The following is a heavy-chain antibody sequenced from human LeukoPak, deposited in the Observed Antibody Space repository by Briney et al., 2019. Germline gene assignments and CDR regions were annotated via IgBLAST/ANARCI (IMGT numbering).Heavy chain of an antibody. J-gene: IGHJ5*02. CDR1: GFTFSSYD. D-gene: IGHD6-19*01. CDR2: IRPSGDNT. V-gene: IGHV3-23*01. Sequence: GGALRLSCSASGFTFSSYDMTSVRQAPGRGLGWVSSIRPSGDNTYYGDSVKGRFTISRDNSKNTVYLQMNNMRVDDTAVYYCARVAGWHWFDPWGQGTLVTVSS. CDR3: ARVAGWHWFDP.